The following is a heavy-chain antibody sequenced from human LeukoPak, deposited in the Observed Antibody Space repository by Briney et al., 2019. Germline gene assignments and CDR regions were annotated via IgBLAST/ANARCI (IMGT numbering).Heavy chain of an antibody. CDR2: IIPILGIA. V-gene: IGHV1-69*04. D-gene: IGHD6-13*01. CDR1: GGTFSSCA. J-gene: IGHJ4*02. CDR3: ARGIAAAGAFDY. Sequence: SVKVSCKASGGTFSSCAISWVRQAPGQGLEWMGRIIPILGIANYAQKFQGRVTITADKSTSTAYMELSSLRSEDTAVYYCARGIAAAGAFDYWGQGTLVTVSS.